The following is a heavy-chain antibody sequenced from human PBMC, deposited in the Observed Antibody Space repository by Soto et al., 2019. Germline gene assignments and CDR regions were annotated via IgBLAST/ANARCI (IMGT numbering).Heavy chain of an antibody. D-gene: IGHD6-19*01. V-gene: IGHV4-39*01. CDR1: GGSISSSSYC. CDR3: ARLENVTGRGWYIDY. Sequence: QLQLQESGPGLVKPSETLSLTCTVSGGSISSSSYCWGWIRQPPAKGLEWIGSIYYSGSTYYNPTLKRRVTISEDTAKNQCALKRSSVTAADTAVYYCARLENVTGRGWYIDYWGQGTLVTVSS. J-gene: IGHJ4*02. CDR2: IYYSGST.